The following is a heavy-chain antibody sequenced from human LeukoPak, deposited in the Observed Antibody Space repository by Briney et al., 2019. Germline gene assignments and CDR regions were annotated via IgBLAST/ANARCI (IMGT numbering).Heavy chain of an antibody. CDR2: IYYSGST. D-gene: IGHD3-10*01. V-gene: IGHV4-39*01. CDR3: ARHRLLYGSGSYYVDY. CDR1: GGSLSSSSYY. Sequence: SETLSLTCTVSGGSLSSSSYYWGWLRQPPGKGLEWIGSIYYSGSTYYNPSLKSRVTISVDTSKNQFSLKLSSVTAADTAVYYCARHRLLYGSGSYYVDYWGQGTLVTVSS. J-gene: IGHJ4*02.